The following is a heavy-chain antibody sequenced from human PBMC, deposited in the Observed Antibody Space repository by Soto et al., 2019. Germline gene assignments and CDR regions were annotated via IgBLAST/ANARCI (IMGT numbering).Heavy chain of an antibody. J-gene: IGHJ3*02. Sequence: QVQLQESGPGLVKPSETLSLTCTVSGDSINSYSWSWIRQPPGKGLEWNGYVFYTESTNYNPSLKSRVTISVDTSKNQFALKLSSVTAADTAVYYCAIFNDPLLDIWGQGTMVTVSS. V-gene: IGHV4-59*08. CDR1: GDSINSYS. CDR3: AIFNDPLLDI. CDR2: VFYTEST. D-gene: IGHD2-2*01.